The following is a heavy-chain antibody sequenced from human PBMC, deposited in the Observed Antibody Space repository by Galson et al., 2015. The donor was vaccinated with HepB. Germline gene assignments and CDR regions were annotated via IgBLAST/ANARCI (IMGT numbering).Heavy chain of an antibody. Sequence: SLRLSCAASGFTFDDYAMHWVRQAPGKGLEWVSGISWNSGSIGYADSVKGRFTISRDNAKNSLYLQMNSLRAEDTALYYCAKGGYCSGGSCFHFDYWGQGTLVTVSS. CDR1: GFTFDDYA. D-gene: IGHD2-15*01. CDR2: ISWNSGSI. CDR3: AKGGYCSGGSCFHFDY. J-gene: IGHJ4*02. V-gene: IGHV3-9*01.